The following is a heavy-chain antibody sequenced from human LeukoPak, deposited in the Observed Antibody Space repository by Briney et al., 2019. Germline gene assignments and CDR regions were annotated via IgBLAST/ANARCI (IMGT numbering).Heavy chain of an antibody. CDR3: ARIGSYPYYFDY. Sequence: GGSLRLSCAASGFTFSSYEMNWVRQAPGKGLEWVSYISTTGNTIYYADSVKGRFTISGDNAKKSLYLQMNSLRAEDTAVYYCARIGSYPYYFDYWGQGALVTVSS. D-gene: IGHD1-26*01. CDR2: ISTTGNTI. CDR1: GFTFSSYE. J-gene: IGHJ4*02. V-gene: IGHV3-48*03.